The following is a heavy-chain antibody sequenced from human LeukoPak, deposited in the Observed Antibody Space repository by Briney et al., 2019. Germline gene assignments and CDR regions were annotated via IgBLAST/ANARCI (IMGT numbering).Heavy chain of an antibody. Sequence: GGSLRLSCAASGFTFSSYSMNWVRQAPGKGLEWVSSISSSSRYIYYADSVKGRFTISRDNAKNSLYLQMNSLRAEDTAVYYCARDLSGTDGDYGYYFDYWGQGTLVTVSS. CDR2: ISSSSRYI. CDR3: ARDLSGTDGDYGYYFDY. V-gene: IGHV3-21*01. J-gene: IGHJ4*02. CDR1: GFTFSSYS. D-gene: IGHD4-17*01.